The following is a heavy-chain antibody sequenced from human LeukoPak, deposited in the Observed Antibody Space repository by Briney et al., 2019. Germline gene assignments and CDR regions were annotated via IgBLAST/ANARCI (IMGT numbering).Heavy chain of an antibody. V-gene: IGHV1-24*01. J-gene: IGHJ2*01. CDR1: GYTLTELS. CDR3: ATVSSGRTGDPCYFDL. CDR2: FDPEDGET. Sequence: GASVKVSCKVSGYTLTELSMHLVRQAPGKGLEWMGGFDPEDGETIYAQKFQGRVTMTEDTSTDTAYMELSSLRSEDTAVYYCATVSSGRTGDPCYFDLWGRGTLVTVSS. D-gene: IGHD2-21*02.